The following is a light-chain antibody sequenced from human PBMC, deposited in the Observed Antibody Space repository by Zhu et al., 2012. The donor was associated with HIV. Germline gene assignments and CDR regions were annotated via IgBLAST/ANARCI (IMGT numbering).Light chain of an antibody. V-gene: IGKV3-15*01. CDR1: HSVSST. Sequence: EIVMTQSPATLSVSPGETATLSCRASHSVSSTLAWYQQKPGQAPRLLIYGASTRATGIPARFSGSGSGTEFTLTISSLQSEDFAVYYCQQYNNWPPWTFGQGTKVEIK. CDR2: GAS. J-gene: IGKJ1*01. CDR3: QQYNNWPPWT.